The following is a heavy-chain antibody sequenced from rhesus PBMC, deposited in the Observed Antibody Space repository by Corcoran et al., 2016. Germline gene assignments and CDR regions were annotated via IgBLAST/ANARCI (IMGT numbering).Heavy chain of an antibody. D-gene: IGHD6-25*01. CDR2: ISESGGTI. Sequence: DVQLVESGGGLVKPGGSLRLSCVASGFTFSSYEMHWVRQAPGKGLELVAFISESGGTIYYADSVKGRFTISRDNAKNSLFLQMTSLRAEDTAVYYCTIDWKAAGVPRFDYWGQGVLVTVSS. CDR3: TIDWKAAGVPRFDY. CDR1: GFTFSSYE. J-gene: IGHJ4*01. V-gene: IGHV3-100*02.